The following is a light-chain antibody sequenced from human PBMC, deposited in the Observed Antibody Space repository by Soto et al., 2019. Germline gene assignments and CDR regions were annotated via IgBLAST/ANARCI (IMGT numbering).Light chain of an antibody. CDR1: SSDVGGYNY. CDR2: EVS. Sequence: QSALTQPPSASWSPGQSVTISFTGTSSDVGGYNYVSWYQQHPGKAPKLMIYEVSKRPSGVRDRFAGSKSGNTASLTVSGLQAEDEADYYCSSYAGSNNFEVFGGGTKLTVL. J-gene: IGLJ3*02. CDR3: SSYAGSNNFEV. V-gene: IGLV2-8*01.